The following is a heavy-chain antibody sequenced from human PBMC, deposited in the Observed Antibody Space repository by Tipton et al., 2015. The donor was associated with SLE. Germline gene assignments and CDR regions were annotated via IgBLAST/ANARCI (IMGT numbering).Heavy chain of an antibody. CDR3: TRGDDSKKMGY. CDR2: VSQAEGT. CDR1: GGSSSGHY. J-gene: IGHJ4*02. V-gene: IGHV4-34*01. Sequence: LRLSCAVYGGSSSGHYWAWIRQPPGKGLEWSGEVSQAEGTRYNPSLKSRVTISEDTSRDQVSLKLTSVTAADTAVYYCTRGDDSKKMGYWGQGTLVTVSS. D-gene: IGHD2-21*02.